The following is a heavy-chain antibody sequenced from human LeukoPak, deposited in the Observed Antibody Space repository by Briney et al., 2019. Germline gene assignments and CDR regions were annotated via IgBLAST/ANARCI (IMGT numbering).Heavy chain of an antibody. CDR3: ASAGDTSDYFYFSAFDI. CDR1: GYSFTNSW. D-gene: IGHD3-22*01. Sequence: GESLKISCQGSGYSFTNSWIGWVRQMPGKGLEWMGIIYPGDSDTTYSPSFQGQVTISADKSISTVYLQWSSLKASDTAMYYCASAGDTSDYFYFSAFDIWGQGTMVTVSS. J-gene: IGHJ3*02. CDR2: IYPGDSDT. V-gene: IGHV5-51*01.